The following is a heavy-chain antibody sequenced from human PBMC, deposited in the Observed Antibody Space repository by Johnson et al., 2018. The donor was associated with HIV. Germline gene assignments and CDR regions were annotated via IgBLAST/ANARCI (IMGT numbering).Heavy chain of an antibody. J-gene: IGHJ3*02. CDR3: AKDPGDCRRTSCYACDI. V-gene: IGHV3-23*04. Sequence: VQVVESGGGLVQPGGSLRLSCAASGFTFSSYAMSWVRQAPGKGLEWVSAISGSGGSTYYADSVKGRFTISRDNSENTLSLQRNSVRAEDTAVYYCAKDPGDCRRTSCYACDIWGQGTMVTVSS. CDR1: GFTFSSYA. CDR2: ISGSGGST. D-gene: IGHD2-2*01.